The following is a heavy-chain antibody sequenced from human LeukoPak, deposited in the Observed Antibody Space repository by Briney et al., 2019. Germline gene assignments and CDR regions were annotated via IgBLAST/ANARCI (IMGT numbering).Heavy chain of an antibody. Sequence: SETLSLTCAVYGGSFSGYYWSWIRQPPGKGLEWIGEINHSGSANYNPSLKSRVTISVDTSKNQFSLKLSSVTAADTAVYYCARHPNPPRKNYYGSGSYYNRPYYFDYWGQGTLVTVSS. CDR3: ARHPNPPRKNYYGSGSYYNRPYYFDY. CDR1: GGSFSGYY. CDR2: INHSGSA. J-gene: IGHJ4*02. D-gene: IGHD3-10*01. V-gene: IGHV4-34*01.